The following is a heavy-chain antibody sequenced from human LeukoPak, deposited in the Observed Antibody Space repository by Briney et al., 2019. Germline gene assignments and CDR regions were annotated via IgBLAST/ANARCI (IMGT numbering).Heavy chain of an antibody. Sequence: SETLSLTCTVSGGSISSYYWSWIRQPPGKGLEWIGYIYYSGSTNYNPSLKSRVTISVDTSKNQFSLKLSSVTAADTAVYYCARSNWFDPWGQGTLVTVSS. CDR3: ARSNWFDP. V-gene: IGHV4-59*08. CDR2: IYYSGST. J-gene: IGHJ5*02. CDR1: GGSISSYY.